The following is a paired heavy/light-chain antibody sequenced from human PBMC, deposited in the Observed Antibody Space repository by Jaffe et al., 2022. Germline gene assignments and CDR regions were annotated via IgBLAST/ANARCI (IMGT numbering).Light chain of an antibody. CDR2: DVT. J-gene: IGLJ2*01. Sequence: QSALTQPPSASGSPGQSVTISCTGTSSDVGAYNYVSWYQHHPGKAPKLIIYDVTKWPSGVPDRFSGSKSGNTASLTVSGLQAEDEAYYYCSSYAGSNNLEIFGGGTKLTVL. CDR1: SSDVGAYNY. CDR3: SSYAGSNNLEI. V-gene: IGLV2-8*01.
Heavy chain of an antibody. CDR2: ISWNSGII. V-gene: IGHV3-9*01. CDR3: AKDLVRWSVYSGNDLAPNLDY. J-gene: IGHJ4*02. D-gene: IGHD5-12*01. CDR1: GFIFDDYA. Sequence: EVQLVESGGGFVQPGRSLRLSCAASGFIFDDYALHWVRQAPGKGLEWVSVISWNSGIIGYADSVRGRFTISRDNARNTLHLQMNSLREEDTALYYCAKDLVRWSVYSGNDLAPNLDYWGQGTRVTVSS.